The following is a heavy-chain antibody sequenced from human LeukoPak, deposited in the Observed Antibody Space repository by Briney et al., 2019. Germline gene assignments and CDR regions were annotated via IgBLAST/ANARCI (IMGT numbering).Heavy chain of an antibody. CDR2: IYWNDDK. Sequence: GPTRVNPTQTLTLTCTFSGFSLSTSGVDVGWIRQPPGKALEWLALIYWNDDKRYSPSLKSRLTITKDTSKNQVVLTMTNMDPVDTATYYCALSTTVGSPFDYWGQGTLVTVSS. CDR3: ALSTTVGSPFDY. D-gene: IGHD1-1*01. J-gene: IGHJ4*02. V-gene: IGHV2-5*01. CDR1: GFSLSTSGVD.